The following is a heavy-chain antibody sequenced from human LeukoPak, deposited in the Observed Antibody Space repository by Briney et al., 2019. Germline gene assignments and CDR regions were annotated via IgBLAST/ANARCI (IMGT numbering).Heavy chain of an antibody. CDR1: GFTFSSYE. D-gene: IGHD1-1*01. CDR3: AREAVRIGFDY. CDR2: ISSSGSTI. Sequence: AGGSLRLSCAASGFTFSSYEMNWVRQAPGKGLEWVSYISSSGSTIYYADSVKGRFTISRDNAKNSLYLQMNSLRAEDTAVYYCAREAVRIGFDYWGQGTLVTVSS. V-gene: IGHV3-48*03. J-gene: IGHJ4*02.